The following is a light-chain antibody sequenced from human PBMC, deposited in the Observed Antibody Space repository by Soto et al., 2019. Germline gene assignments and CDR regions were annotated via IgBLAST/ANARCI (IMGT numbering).Light chain of an antibody. V-gene: IGLV2-14*01. Sequence: QSVLTQPASVSGSPGQTITISCTGTRTDIGGYNLVSWYQQHPGKAPKLLIHEVSNRPSGISNRFNGSKSDNMASLTISGLRAEVEADYYCSAYSAGSTLLVFGSGTKLTVL. J-gene: IGLJ1*01. CDR3: SAYSAGSTLLV. CDR1: RTDIGGYNL. CDR2: EVS.